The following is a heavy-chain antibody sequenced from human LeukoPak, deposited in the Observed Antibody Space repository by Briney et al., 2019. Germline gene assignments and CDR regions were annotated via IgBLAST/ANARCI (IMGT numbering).Heavy chain of an antibody. CDR1: GLTVSDSY. CDR3: AKGHDSSGYPPFDY. J-gene: IGHJ4*02. D-gene: IGHD3-22*01. Sequence: GGSLRLSCAASGLTVSDSYMSWVRQAPGKGLEWVSAISGSGGSTYYADSVKGRFTISRDNSKNTLYLQMNSLRAEDTAVYYCAKGHDSSGYPPFDYWGQGTLVTVSS. V-gene: IGHV3-23*01. CDR2: ISGSGGST.